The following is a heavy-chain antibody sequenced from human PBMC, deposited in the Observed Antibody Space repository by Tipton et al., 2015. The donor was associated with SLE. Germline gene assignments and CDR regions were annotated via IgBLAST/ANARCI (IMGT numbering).Heavy chain of an antibody. CDR1: GGSFSNYY. Sequence: TLSLTCAVSGGSFSNYYWSWLRQSPGKGLESIGEINQSGTTNYNPSLRSRATVSQDTSKNWFSLRLSSVTAADTAVYYCASDDSSLGFYAGVPCVYWGQGALVTVS. CDR3: ASDDSSLGFYAGVPCVY. V-gene: IGHV4-34*01. D-gene: IGHD2/OR15-2a*01. J-gene: IGHJ4*02. CDR2: INQSGTT.